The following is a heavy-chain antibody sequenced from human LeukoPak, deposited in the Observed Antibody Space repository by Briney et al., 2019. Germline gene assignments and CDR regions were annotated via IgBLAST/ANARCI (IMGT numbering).Heavy chain of an antibody. CDR2: INHSGST. CDR3: ARGQPPTYYYDSSGYSTGHDAFDI. Sequence: SETLSLTCAVYGGSFSGYYWSWLRQPPGKGLEWIGEINHSGSTNYNPPLKSRVTISVDTSKNQFTLKLSSVTAADTAVYYCARGQPPTYYYDSSGYSTGHDAFDIWGQGTMVTVSS. CDR1: GGSFSGYY. J-gene: IGHJ3*02. D-gene: IGHD3-22*01. V-gene: IGHV4-34*01.